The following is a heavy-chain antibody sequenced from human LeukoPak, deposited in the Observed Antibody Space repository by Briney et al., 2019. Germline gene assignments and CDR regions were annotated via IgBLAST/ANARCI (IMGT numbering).Heavy chain of an antibody. V-gene: IGHV4-34*01. D-gene: IGHD2/OR15-2a*01. CDR1: GGSFSGYY. CDR3: ARARTTLVVARYYYYYGMDV. J-gene: IGHJ6*02. CDR2: INHSGST. Sequence: SSETLSLTCAVYGGSFSGYYWSWIRQPPGKGLEWIGEINHSGSTNYNPSLKSRVTISVDTSKNQFSLKLSSVTAADTAVYYCARARTTLVVARYYYYYGMDVWGQGTTVTVSS.